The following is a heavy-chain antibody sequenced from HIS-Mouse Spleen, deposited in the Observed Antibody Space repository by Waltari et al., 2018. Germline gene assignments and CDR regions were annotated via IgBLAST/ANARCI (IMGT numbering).Heavy chain of an antibody. D-gene: IGHD1-26*01. Sequence: QVQLQESGPGLVKPSETLSLTCTVSGGSVSSGSYYWSWIRQPPGKGLEWIGYIYYSGSTNYNPPLKSRVTISVDTSKNQFSLKLSSVTAADTAVYYCARDRLDSGSYYYYYGMDVWGQGTTVTVSS. J-gene: IGHJ6*02. CDR1: GGSVSSGSYY. V-gene: IGHV4-61*01. CDR2: IYYSGST. CDR3: ARDRLDSGSYYYYYGMDV.